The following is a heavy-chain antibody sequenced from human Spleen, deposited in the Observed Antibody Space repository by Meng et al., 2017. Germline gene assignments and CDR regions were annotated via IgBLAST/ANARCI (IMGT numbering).Heavy chain of an antibody. V-gene: IGHV3-23*01. CDR3: AKGRFRDYFDN. CDR2: ISDSGAST. J-gene: IGHJ4*02. CDR1: GFTFSSYA. D-gene: IGHD3-3*01. Sequence: EVQLLESGGGLVQPGGSLRLSCAASGFTFSSYAMNWVRQAPGKGLEWVSAISDSGASTYYADSVKGRFTISRDNSKNTLYLQMNSLRVEDTAVYYCAKGRFRDYFDNWGQGTLVTVSS.